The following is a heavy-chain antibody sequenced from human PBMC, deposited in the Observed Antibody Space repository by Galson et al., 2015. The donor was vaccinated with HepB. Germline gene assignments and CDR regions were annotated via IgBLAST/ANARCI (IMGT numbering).Heavy chain of an antibody. D-gene: IGHD3-22*01. CDR2: MNPNSGNT. CDR1: GYTFTSYD. Sequence: SVKVSCKASGYTFTSYDINWVRQATGQGLEWMGWMNPNSGNTGYAQKFQGRVTMTRNTSISTVYMELSSLRSEDTAVYYCARVLNYYGALNHYYYYYMDVWGKGTTVTVSS. V-gene: IGHV1-8*01. J-gene: IGHJ6*03. CDR3: ARVLNYYGALNHYYYYYMDV.